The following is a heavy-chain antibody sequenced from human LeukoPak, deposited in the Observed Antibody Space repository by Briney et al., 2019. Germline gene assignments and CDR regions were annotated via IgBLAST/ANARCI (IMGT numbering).Heavy chain of an antibody. CDR2: ISGSGGST. Sequence: GGSLRLSCAASGFTFSSYAMSWVRQAPGKGLEWVSAISGSGGSTYYADSVKGRFTISRDNSKNTLYLQMNSLRAEDTAVYYCAKERQWLATREDAFDIWGQGTMVTVSS. J-gene: IGHJ3*02. CDR1: GFTFSSYA. V-gene: IGHV3-23*01. CDR3: AKERQWLATREDAFDI. D-gene: IGHD6-19*01.